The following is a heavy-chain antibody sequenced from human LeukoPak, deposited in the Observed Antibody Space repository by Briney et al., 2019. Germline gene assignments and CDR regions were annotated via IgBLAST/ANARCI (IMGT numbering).Heavy chain of an antibody. CDR3: ARFSQYFDTSSHYLDY. CDR2: IFYNGGT. V-gene: IGHV4-59*08. D-gene: IGHD3-22*01. J-gene: IGHJ4*02. Sequence: SETLSLTCTVSGGSINNYYWSWVRQPPGEGLEWIAYIFYNGGTNYNPSLKTRVTISVDTSKNQFSLRLNSVSAADAAVYYCARFSQYFDTSSHYLDYWGQGILVTVSS. CDR1: GGSINNYY.